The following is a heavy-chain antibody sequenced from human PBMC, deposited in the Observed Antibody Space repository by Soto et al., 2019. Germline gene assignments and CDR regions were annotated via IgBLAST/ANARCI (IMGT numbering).Heavy chain of an antibody. CDR3: ARDGSGSSMGYYHYYMDV. D-gene: IGHD6-6*01. CDR2: ISSSTSTI. Sequence: GGSLRLSCAASGFTFSSYSMNWVRQAPGKGLEWVSYISSSTSTIYYADSVKGRFTISRDNAKNSLYLQMNSLRAEDTAVYYCARDGSGSSMGYYHYYMDVWGKGTTVTVSS. CDR1: GFTFSSYS. V-gene: IGHV3-48*01. J-gene: IGHJ6*03.